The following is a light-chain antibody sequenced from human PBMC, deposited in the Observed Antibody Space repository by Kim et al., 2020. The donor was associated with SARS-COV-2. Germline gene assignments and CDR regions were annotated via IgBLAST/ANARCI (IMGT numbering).Light chain of an antibody. Sequence: LSTGERATLSCRASQSISNSYLAWYQQKPGQAPRLLIFGASSRATGIPDRFSGSGSGTDFTLTISRLEPEDFAVYYCQQYGGSSYTFGQGTKLEI. V-gene: IGKV3-20*01. CDR1: QSISNSY. CDR2: GAS. CDR3: QQYGGSSYT. J-gene: IGKJ2*01.